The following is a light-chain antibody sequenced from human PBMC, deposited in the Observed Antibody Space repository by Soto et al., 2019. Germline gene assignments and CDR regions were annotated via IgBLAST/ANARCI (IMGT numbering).Light chain of an antibody. Sequence: VLTQSPVTLSLSPGERATLSCRASQSFRGLLAWYQQKPGQAPRLLIYDAYNRATGIPSRLSDSGSGTDFTLTISSLEPEDSAVYYCQQRRMWPITFGQGTRLEIK. CDR2: DAY. CDR3: QQRRMWPIT. CDR1: QSFRGL. J-gene: IGKJ5*01. V-gene: IGKV3-11*01.